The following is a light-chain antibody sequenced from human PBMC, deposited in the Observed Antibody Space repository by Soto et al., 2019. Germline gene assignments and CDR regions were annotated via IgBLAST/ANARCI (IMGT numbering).Light chain of an antibody. V-gene: IGKV3-15*01. Sequence: EIVMTQSPANLSVSPGERATLSCRASQSVSSNLAWYQQKPGQGPRLLIYDASTRATSIPARFSGSGSGTEFTLTINSLQSEDFAVYYCQQYNKWPPHTFGQGTKLEIK. CDR2: DAS. CDR1: QSVSSN. CDR3: QQYNKWPPHT. J-gene: IGKJ2*01.